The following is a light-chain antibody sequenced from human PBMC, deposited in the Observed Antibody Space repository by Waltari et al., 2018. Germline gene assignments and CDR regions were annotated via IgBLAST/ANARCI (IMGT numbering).Light chain of an antibody. CDR3: SSYTSSSTVV. CDR2: EVS. CDR1: SSAVGGYNY. V-gene: IGLV2-14*01. J-gene: IGLJ2*01. Sequence: QSALTQPASVSGSPGQSITISCPCTSSAVGGYNYASWYQQHPGKAPKLMIYEVSNRPSGVSNRFSGSKSGNTASLTISGLQAEDEADYYCSSYTSSSTVVFGGGTKLTVL.